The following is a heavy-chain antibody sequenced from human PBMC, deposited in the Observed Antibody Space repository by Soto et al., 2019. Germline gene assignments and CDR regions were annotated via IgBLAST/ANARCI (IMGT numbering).Heavy chain of an antibody. Sequence: GGSLRLSCAASGFNFNDYGMHWVRQAPGKGLEWVSSISWNSVSIGYADSVKGRFTISRDNAKNSLYLQMNSLRAEDTALYYCAKDMENGYNPYYYYGMDVWGQGTTITVSS. J-gene: IGHJ6*02. V-gene: IGHV3-9*01. CDR2: ISWNSVSI. D-gene: IGHD3-10*01. CDR3: AKDMENGYNPYYYYGMDV. CDR1: GFNFNDYG.